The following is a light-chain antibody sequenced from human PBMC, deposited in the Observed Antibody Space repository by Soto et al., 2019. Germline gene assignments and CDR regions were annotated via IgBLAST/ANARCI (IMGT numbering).Light chain of an antibody. CDR1: SSDFGSYNL. V-gene: IGLV2-14*02. J-gene: IGLJ1*01. CDR3: NSFTSSSTHV. Sequence: QSVLNQPASVSGSPGQSITISCTGTSSDFGSYNLVSWYQQHPDKVPKLLIYDVNNRPSGVSNRFSGSKSGNTASLTIAGLQAEDEADYYCNSFTSSSTHVFGTGTKVTVL. CDR2: DVN.